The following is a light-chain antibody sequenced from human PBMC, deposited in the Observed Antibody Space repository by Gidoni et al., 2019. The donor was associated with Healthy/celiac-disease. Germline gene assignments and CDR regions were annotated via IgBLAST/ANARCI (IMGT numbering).Light chain of an antibody. CDR2: DAS. V-gene: IGKV3-11*01. J-gene: IGKJ5*01. Sequence: EIVLTQSPATLSLSPGERATLSCRASQSFSSYLAWYQQKPGQAPRLLIYDASKRATGIPARCSGSGSGTDFTLTISSLEPEDFAVHYCQQRSNLITFGQGTRLEIK. CDR1: QSFSSY. CDR3: QQRSNLIT.